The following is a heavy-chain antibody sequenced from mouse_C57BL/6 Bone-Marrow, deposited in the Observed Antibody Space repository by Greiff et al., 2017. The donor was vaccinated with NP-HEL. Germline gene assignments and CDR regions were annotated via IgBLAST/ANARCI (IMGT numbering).Heavy chain of an antibody. CDR1: CYTFTSYW. Sequence: VQLQQPGAELVKPGASVKMSCKASCYTFTSYWITWVKQRPGQGLEWIGDIYPGSGSTNYNEKFKSKATLTVDTSSSTAYMQLSSLTSEDSAVYYCAREGHYYGSSHWYFDVWGTGTTVTVSS. J-gene: IGHJ1*03. D-gene: IGHD1-1*01. CDR3: AREGHYYGSSHWYFDV. V-gene: IGHV1-55*01. CDR2: IYPGSGST.